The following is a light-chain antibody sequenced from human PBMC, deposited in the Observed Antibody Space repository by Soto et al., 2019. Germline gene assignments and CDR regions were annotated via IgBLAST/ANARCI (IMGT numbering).Light chain of an antibody. CDR1: QSISSW. Sequence: DIQVTQYNSSLSASVGDRVTITCRAGQSISSWLAWYQQKPGKAPSLLIYDASSLQSGVPSRLSGSGSGTHFTLTISSLQPEDFATYYCQHIHSIPIPFGQGTLPAVK. V-gene: IGKV1-39*01. CDR2: DAS. CDR3: QHIHSIPIP. J-gene: IGKJ5*01.